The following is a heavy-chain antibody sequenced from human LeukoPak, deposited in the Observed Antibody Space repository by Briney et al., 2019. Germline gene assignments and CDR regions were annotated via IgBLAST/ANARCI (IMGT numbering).Heavy chain of an antibody. CDR3: ARGAVAAAAHYFDY. J-gene: IGHJ4*02. CDR1: GGSISSYY. V-gene: IGHV4-59*01. Sequence: PSETLSLTCTVSGGSISSYYWSWIRQPPGKGLEWIGYIYYSGSTNYSPSLKSRVTISVDTSKNQFSLKLSSVTAADTAVYYCARGAVAAAAHYFDYWGQGTLVTVSS. D-gene: IGHD6-13*01. CDR2: IYYSGST.